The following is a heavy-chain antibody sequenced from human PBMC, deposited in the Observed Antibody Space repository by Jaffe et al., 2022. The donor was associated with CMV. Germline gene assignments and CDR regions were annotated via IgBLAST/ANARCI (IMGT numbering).Heavy chain of an antibody. CDR1: GYTFTSYD. V-gene: IGHV1-8*01. J-gene: IGHJ6*02. CDR2: MNPNSGNT. CDR3: ARGRYYYDSSGPPGDWHYYGMDV. Sequence: QVQLVQSGAEVKKPGASVKVSCKASGYTFTSYDINWVRQATGQGLEWMGWMNPNSGNTGYAQKFQGRVTMTRNTSISTAYMELSSLRSEDTAVYYCARGRYYYDSSGPPGDWHYYGMDVWGQGTTVTVSS. D-gene: IGHD3-22*01.